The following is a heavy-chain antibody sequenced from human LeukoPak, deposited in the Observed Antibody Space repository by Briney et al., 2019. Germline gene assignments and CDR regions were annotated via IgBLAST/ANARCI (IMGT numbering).Heavy chain of an antibody. Sequence: PGGSLRLSCAASGFTFSNYGMNWVRQAPGKGLKWVSKISSSGSAIYYADSVKGRFTVSRDKAKNSLYLQMDSLRDEDTAVYYCANAEGGSSGYYVYWGQGTLVTVSS. CDR3: ANAEGGSSGYYVY. CDR2: ISSSGSAI. CDR1: GFTFSNYG. V-gene: IGHV3-48*02. J-gene: IGHJ4*02. D-gene: IGHD6-19*01.